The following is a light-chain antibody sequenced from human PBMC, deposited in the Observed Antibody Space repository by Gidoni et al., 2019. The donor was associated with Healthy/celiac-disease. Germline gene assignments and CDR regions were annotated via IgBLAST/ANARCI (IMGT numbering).Light chain of an antibody. CDR2: AAS. CDR1: QSISSY. J-gene: IGKJ5*01. V-gene: IGKV1-39*01. CDR3: QQSYSTPIT. Sequence: DLQMTQSPSSLSASVGDRVTITCRASQSISSYLNWYQQKPGKAPKLLIYAASSWQSGVPSRFSGSGSGTDFTLTISSLQPEDFATYYCQQSYSTPITFGQGTRLEIK.